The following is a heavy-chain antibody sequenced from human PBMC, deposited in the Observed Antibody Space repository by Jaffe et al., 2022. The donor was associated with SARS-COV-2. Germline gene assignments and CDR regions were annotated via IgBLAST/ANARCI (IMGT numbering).Heavy chain of an antibody. Sequence: QLQLQESGPGLVKPSETLSLTCTVSGGSISSSSYYWGWIRQPPGKGLEWIGSIYYSGSTYYNPSLKSRVTISVDTSKNQFSLKLSSVTAADTAVYYCASGAYYYGSGSYLTWGQGTLVTVSS. V-gene: IGHV4-39*01. CDR1: GGSISSSSYY. CDR2: IYYSGST. CDR3: ASGAYYYGSGSYLT. J-gene: IGHJ5*02. D-gene: IGHD3-10*01.